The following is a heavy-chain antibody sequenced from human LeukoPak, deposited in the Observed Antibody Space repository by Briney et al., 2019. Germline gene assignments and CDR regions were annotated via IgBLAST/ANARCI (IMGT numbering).Heavy chain of an antibody. CDR3: ARTYNSGWLQFDY. Sequence: SETLSLTCTVSGGSVSSGSYYWSWIRQPPGKGLEWVGYIYYSGSTNYNPSLKSRVTISVDTSKNQFSLKLSSVTAADTAVYYCARTYNSGWLQFDYWGQGTLVTVSS. D-gene: IGHD6-19*01. CDR1: GGSVSSGSYY. J-gene: IGHJ4*02. V-gene: IGHV4-61*01. CDR2: IYYSGST.